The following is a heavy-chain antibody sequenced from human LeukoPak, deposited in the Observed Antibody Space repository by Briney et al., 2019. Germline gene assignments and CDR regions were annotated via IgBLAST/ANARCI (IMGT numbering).Heavy chain of an antibody. CDR2: IYYSGST. V-gene: IGHV4-31*03. CDR1: NVSVGSGAYY. CDR3: AAKGGGYDYRY. D-gene: IGHD5-12*01. Sequence: SQTLSLTCIVSNVSVGSGAYYWTWIRQHPGKGLEWIGYIYYSGSTYFSPSLKSRVSMSVDTSKNQFSLRLTSVTAADTAVYFCAAKGGGYDYRYWGQGTLVTVSS. J-gene: IGHJ4*02.